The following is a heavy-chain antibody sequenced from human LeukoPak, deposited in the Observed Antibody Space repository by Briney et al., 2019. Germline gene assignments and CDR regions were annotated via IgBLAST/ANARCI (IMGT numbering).Heavy chain of an antibody. CDR2: FYVGGAT. CDR3: ARGDGYNFFDD. J-gene: IGHJ4*02. CDR1: GFSVTNNY. D-gene: IGHD5-24*01. V-gene: IGHV3-53*01. Sequence: GGSLSLSCAVSGFSVTNNYMSWVRQAPGKGLEWVSVFYVGGATYYADSVKCRFTISRDNSENTLYLQMKSLRAEDTAVYYCARGDGYNFFDDWGQGTLVTVSS.